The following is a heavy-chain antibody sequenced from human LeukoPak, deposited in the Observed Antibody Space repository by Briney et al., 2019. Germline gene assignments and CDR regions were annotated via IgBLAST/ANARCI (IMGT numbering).Heavy chain of an antibody. V-gene: IGHV4-59*01. J-gene: IGHJ2*01. Sequence: SETLSLTCTVSGGSITTYCWSWIRQPPGKGLEWVGSINNSRRSNSNPSLTGRLTISVDTSKNQFTLRLSSVTASDTAVYYCARDQTTVTTAVWYFDLWGRGTLVTVSS. CDR3: ARDQTTVTTAVWYFDL. CDR2: INNSRRS. CDR1: GGSITTYC. D-gene: IGHD4-17*01.